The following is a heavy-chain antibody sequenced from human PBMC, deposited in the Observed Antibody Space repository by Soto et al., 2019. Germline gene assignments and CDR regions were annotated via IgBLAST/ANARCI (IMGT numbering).Heavy chain of an antibody. D-gene: IGHD5-12*01. CDR1: GGTFSSYA. CDR3: ARDRALVNGGYTNYYGMDV. V-gene: IGHV1-69*13. Sequence: ASVKVSCKASGGTFSSYAISWVRQAPGQGLEWMGGIIPIFGTANYAQKFQGRVTITADESTSTAYMELSSLRSEDTAVYYCARDRALVNGGYTNYYGMDVWGQGTTVTVSS. CDR2: IIPIFGTA. J-gene: IGHJ6*02.